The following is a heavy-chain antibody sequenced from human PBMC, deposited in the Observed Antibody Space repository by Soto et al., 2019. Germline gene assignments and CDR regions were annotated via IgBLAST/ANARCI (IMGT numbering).Heavy chain of an antibody. CDR2: ISYDGSNK. V-gene: IGHV3-30*18. J-gene: IGHJ6*02. CDR1: GFTFSSYA. D-gene: IGHD2-2*02. CDR3: AKEKLLYPTAYSYGMDV. Sequence: PGGSLRLSCAASGFTFSSYAMHWVRQAPGKGLEWVAVISYDGSNKYYADSVKGRFTISRDNSKNTLYLQMNSLRAEDTAVYYCAKEKLLYPTAYSYGMDVWGQGTTVTVSS.